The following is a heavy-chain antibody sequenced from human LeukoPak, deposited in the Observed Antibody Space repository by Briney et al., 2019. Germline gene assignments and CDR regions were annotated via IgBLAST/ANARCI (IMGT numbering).Heavy chain of an antibody. CDR3: ARGEYCTNGVCYKCDY. CDR2: ISWNSGSI. J-gene: IGHJ4*02. V-gene: IGHV3-9*01. D-gene: IGHD2-8*01. CDR1: GFTFDDYA. Sequence: GGSLRLSCAASGFTFDDYAMHWVRQAPGKGLEWVSGISWNSGSIGYADSVKGRFTISRDNAKNSLYLQMNSLRSDDTAVYYCARGEYCTNGVCYKCDYWGQGTLVTVSS.